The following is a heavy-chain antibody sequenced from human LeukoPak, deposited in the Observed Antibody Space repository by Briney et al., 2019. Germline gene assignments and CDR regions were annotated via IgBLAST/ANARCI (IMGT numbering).Heavy chain of an antibody. V-gene: IGHV3-48*01. CDR2: ISSTSNPI. Sequence: GGSLTLFCGASGFNLSTYSMNWVRQAPGRGLEWLSYISSTSNPIYYADSVKGRSTVFRDNAKNSLYLQMDSLRAEDTALYYCARDIFFTEVPYFDSSPSDLWGQGTMVTVSS. CDR3: ARDIFFTEVPYFDSSPSDL. CDR1: GFNLSTYS. J-gene: IGHJ3*01. D-gene: IGHD3-9*01.